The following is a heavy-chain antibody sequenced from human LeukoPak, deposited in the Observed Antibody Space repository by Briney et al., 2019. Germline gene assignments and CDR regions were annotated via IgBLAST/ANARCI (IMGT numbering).Heavy chain of an antibody. Sequence: TSETLSLTCTVSGGSISSYYWSWIRQPAGKGLEWIGRIYTSGSTNYNPSLKSRVTMSVDTSKNQFSLKLSSVTAADTAVYYCARLSSGHYYYYMDVWGKGTTVTVSS. V-gene: IGHV4-4*07. D-gene: IGHD3-22*01. J-gene: IGHJ6*03. CDR2: IYTSGST. CDR3: ARLSSGHYYYYMDV. CDR1: GGSISSYY.